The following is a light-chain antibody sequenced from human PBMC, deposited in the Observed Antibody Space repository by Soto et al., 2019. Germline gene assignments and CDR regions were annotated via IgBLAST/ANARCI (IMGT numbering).Light chain of an antibody. CDR1: HSNIGTKA. CDR3: ASWYDSLNGVV. V-gene: IGLV1-44*01. CDR2: KTD. J-gene: IGLJ3*02. Sequence: QSVLTQTPSASGTPGQRVTISCSGSHSNIGTKAVKWFQQVPGAAPKSLIYKTDQRPSGVPDRFSGSKSGTSASLAISGLQPEDEADYYCASWYDSLNGVVFGGGTKLTVL.